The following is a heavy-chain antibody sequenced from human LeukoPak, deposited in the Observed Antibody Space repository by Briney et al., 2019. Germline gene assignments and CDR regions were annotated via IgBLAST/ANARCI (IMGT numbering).Heavy chain of an antibody. Sequence: PGGSLRLSCAVSGFNAYNNYMSWVRQSPGKGLEWVSLIFRGNKHYRDSVEGRFTISRDDSQNTVHLQMNSLRAEDTAVYFCATSDSYHWLLEHWGKGTPVTVSS. CDR1: GFNAYNNY. J-gene: IGHJ1*01. CDR2: IFRGNK. V-gene: IGHV3-53*01. D-gene: IGHD1-1*01. CDR3: ATSDSYHWLLEH.